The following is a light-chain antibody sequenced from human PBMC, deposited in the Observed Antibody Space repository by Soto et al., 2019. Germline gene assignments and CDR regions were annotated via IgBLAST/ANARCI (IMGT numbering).Light chain of an antibody. CDR3: QHLSSHPYT. CDR2: AAS. CDR1: QDINTF. Sequence: DIPLNQSPSFLSASVGDRVTITCRASQDINTFLAWYQQNPGKAPKFLIYAASTLQSGGPSRLSGTGSGTEFTLTITSLQPEDFATYYCQHLSSHPYTFGQGTKLEI. J-gene: IGKJ2*01. V-gene: IGKV1-9*01.